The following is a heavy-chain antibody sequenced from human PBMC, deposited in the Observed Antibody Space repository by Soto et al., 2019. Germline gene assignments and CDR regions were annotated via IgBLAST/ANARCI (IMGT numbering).Heavy chain of an antibody. CDR1: GFTFSSYS. D-gene: IGHD1-26*01. V-gene: IGHV3-21*01. CDR3: ARDKRWEPPFDY. CDR2: ISSSSSYI. J-gene: IGHJ4*02. Sequence: GGSLRLSCAASGFTFSSYSMNWVRQAPGKGLEWVSSISSSSSYIYYADSVKGRFTISRDNAKNSLYLQMNSLRAEDTAVYYCARDKRWEPPFDYWGQGTLVTVS.